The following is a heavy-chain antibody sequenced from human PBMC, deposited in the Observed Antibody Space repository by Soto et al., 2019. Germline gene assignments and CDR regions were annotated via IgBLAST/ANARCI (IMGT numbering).Heavy chain of an antibody. J-gene: IGHJ5*02. CDR2: ISGFNDDT. D-gene: IGHD3-10*01. V-gene: IGHV1-18*01. Sequence: QVQLVQSGAEMKNPGASVKVSCKASGYTFTSYGISWVRQAPGQGLEWMGWISGFNDDTKHAQKLQGRVTMTKDTSTSTAYMELRSLKSDYTAVYYCARSGSYYPARNWFGPWGQGTLVTVSS. CDR3: ARSGSYYPARNWFGP. CDR1: GYTFTSYG.